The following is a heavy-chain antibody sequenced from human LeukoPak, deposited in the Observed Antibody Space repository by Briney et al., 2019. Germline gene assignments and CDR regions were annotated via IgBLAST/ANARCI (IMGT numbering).Heavy chain of an antibody. V-gene: IGHV4-59*11. CDR3: ARGIQTIFGVDYYYYYMDV. J-gene: IGHJ6*03. CDR1: GGSISSHY. CDR2: IYYSGST. Sequence: SETLSLTCTVSGGSISSHYWSWIRQPPGKGLEWIGYIYYSGSTNYNPSLKSRVTISVDTSKNQFSLKLSSVTAADMAVYYCARGIQTIFGVDYYYYYMDVWGKGTTVTVSS. D-gene: IGHD3-3*01.